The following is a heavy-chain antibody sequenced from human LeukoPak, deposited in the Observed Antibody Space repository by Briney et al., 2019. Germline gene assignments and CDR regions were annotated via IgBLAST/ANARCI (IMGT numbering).Heavy chain of an antibody. J-gene: IGHJ4*02. CDR2: MNPNSGNT. CDR1: GYTFTSYG. D-gene: IGHD2-21*01. Sequence: GASVKVSCKASGYTFTSYGISWVRQAPGQGLEWMGWMNPNSGNTGYAQKFQGRVTITRNTSISTAYMELSSLRSEDTAVYYCARGPPHSGPSRGFDYWGQGTLVTVSS. CDR3: ARGPPHSGPSRGFDY. V-gene: IGHV1-8*03.